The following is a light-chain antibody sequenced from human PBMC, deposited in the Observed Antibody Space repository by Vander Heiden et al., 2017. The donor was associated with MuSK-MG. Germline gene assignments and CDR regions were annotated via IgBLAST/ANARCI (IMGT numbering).Light chain of an antibody. CDR1: QSVGTY. Sequence: EIVLTQSPATLSLSPGERATLSCRASQSVGTYLAWYQQKPGQVPRLLIYDASNRASDIPDRFSGSGSGTDFTLTSSSLEPEDSAVYYCQQRSNWLSFGGGTKVEIK. V-gene: IGKV3-11*01. CDR2: DAS. CDR3: QQRSNWLS. J-gene: IGKJ4*01.